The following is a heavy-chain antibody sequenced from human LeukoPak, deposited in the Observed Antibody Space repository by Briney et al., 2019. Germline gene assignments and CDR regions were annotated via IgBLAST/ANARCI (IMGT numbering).Heavy chain of an antibody. J-gene: IGHJ6*02. V-gene: IGHV4-61*01. CDR3: ARDVRIAVAGPRTNYYYYGMDV. Sequence: SETLSLTCTVSGGSVSSGSYYWSWIRQPPGKGLEWIGYIYYSGSTNYNPSLKSRVTISVDTSKNQFSLKLSSVTAADTAVYYCARDVRIAVAGPRTNYYYYGMDVWGQGTTVTVSS. CDR1: GGSVSSGSYY. D-gene: IGHD6-19*01. CDR2: IYYSGST.